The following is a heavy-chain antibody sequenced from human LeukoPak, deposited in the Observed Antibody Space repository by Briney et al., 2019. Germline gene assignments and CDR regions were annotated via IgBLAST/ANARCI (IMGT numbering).Heavy chain of an antibody. CDR1: GYTFTGYY. Sequence: ASVKVSCKASGYTFTGYYMHWVRQAPGQGLEWMGWINPNSGGTNYAQKFQGRVTMTRDTSISTAYMELCRLRSDDTAVYYCAREGGPHYYDSSGYYYSPRYYYMDVWGKGTTVTVSS. D-gene: IGHD3-22*01. CDR2: INPNSGGT. J-gene: IGHJ6*03. CDR3: AREGGPHYYDSSGYYYSPRYYYMDV. V-gene: IGHV1-2*02.